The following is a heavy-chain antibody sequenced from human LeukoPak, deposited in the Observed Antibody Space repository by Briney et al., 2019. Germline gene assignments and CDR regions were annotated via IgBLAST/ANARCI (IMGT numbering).Heavy chain of an antibody. CDR3: GTYYYDSSGHYYFDY. V-gene: IGHV4-59*01. D-gene: IGHD3-22*01. J-gene: IGHJ4*02. Sequence: SEPLSLTCTVSGGSISSYYWSWIRQPPGKGLEWIGYIYYSGSTNYNPSLKSRVTISVDTSKNQFSQKLSSVTAADTAVYYCGTYYYDSSGHYYFDYWGQGTLVTVSS. CDR2: IYYSGST. CDR1: GGSISSYY.